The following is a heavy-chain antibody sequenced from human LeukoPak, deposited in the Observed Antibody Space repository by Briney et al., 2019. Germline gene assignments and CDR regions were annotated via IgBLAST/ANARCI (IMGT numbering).Heavy chain of an antibody. V-gene: IGHV5-51*01. CDR2: IYPGDSDT. CDR3: AIHDSSGYYYLVY. CDR1: GYSFTSYW. D-gene: IGHD3-22*01. Sequence: GESLKISCKDSGYSFTSYWIGWVRQMPGKGLEWMGIIYPGDSDTRYSPSFQGQVTISADKSISTAYLQWGSLKASDTAMYYCAIHDSSGYYYLVYWGQGTLVTVSS. J-gene: IGHJ4*02.